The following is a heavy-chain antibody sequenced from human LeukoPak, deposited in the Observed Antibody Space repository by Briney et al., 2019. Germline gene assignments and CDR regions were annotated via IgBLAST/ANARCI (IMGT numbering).Heavy chain of an antibody. CDR1: GCSVSSGSYY. J-gene: IGHJ4*02. V-gene: IGHV4-61*01. Sequence: PSETLSLTCTVSGCSVSSGSYYWSWIRQPPGKGLEWIGYIYYSGSTNYNPSLQSRVTISVDTSKNQFSLKLSSVTAADTAVYYCARMYYYGSGSYYTLIDYWGQGTLVTVSS. CDR3: ARMYYYGSGSYYTLIDY. D-gene: IGHD3-10*01. CDR2: IYYSGST.